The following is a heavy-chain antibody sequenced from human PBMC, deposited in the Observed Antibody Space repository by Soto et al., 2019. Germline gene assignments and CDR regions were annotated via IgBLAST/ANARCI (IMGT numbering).Heavy chain of an antibody. CDR3: ASPHMPYSSSWGYGMDV. Sequence: EVQLVQSGAEVKKPGESLRISCKGSGYSFTRYWISWVRQMPGKGLEWMGRIDPSDSYTNYSPSFQGHVTISADKSISTAYLQWSSLKASDTAMYYCASPHMPYSSSWGYGMDVWGQGTTVTVSS. D-gene: IGHD6-6*01. CDR1: GYSFTRYW. V-gene: IGHV5-10-1*03. CDR2: IDPSDSYT. J-gene: IGHJ6*02.